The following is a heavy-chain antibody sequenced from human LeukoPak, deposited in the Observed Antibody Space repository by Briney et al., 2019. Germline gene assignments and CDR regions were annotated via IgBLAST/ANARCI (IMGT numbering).Heavy chain of an antibody. V-gene: IGHV4-34*01. J-gene: IGHJ6*02. Sequence: SETLSLTCAVYGGSFSGYYWSWIRQPPGKGLEWIGGINHSGSTNYNPSLKSRVTISVDTSKNQFSLKLSSVTAADTAVYYCARGYKPGIAAAGTIPSADYYYYGMDVWGQGTTVTVSS. D-gene: IGHD6-13*01. CDR2: INHSGST. CDR3: ARGYKPGIAAAGTIPSADYYYYGMDV. CDR1: GGSFSGYY.